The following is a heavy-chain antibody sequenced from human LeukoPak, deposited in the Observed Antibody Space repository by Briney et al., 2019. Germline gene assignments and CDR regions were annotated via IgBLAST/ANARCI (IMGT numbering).Heavy chain of an antibody. J-gene: IGHJ4*02. CDR1: GFNFGSHA. V-gene: IGHV3-23*01. Sequence: GGSLRLSCAASGFNFGSHAMSWVRQAPGKGLERVSVISNGGAGTYYADSVKGRFTISRDNSKSTLYLQMSSLRAEDTAVYYCAKDHGTNVYDPFDYWGQGTLVTVSS. CDR2: ISNGGAGT. D-gene: IGHD2-8*01. CDR3: AKDHGTNVYDPFDY.